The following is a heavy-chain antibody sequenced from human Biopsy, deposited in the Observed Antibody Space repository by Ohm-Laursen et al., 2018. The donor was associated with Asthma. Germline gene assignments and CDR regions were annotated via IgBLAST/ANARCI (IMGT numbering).Heavy chain of an antibody. CDR2: ISSSGATI. V-gene: IGHV3-11*01. CDR3: ARVMELELLDY. J-gene: IGHJ4*02. Sequence: GSLRLSCAASGFTFSDYYMSWIRQAPGKGLEWVSYISSSGATIYYADSVRGRFTISRDNAKNSLYLKMNSLRAEDTAAYYCARVMELELLDYWGQGTLVTVSS. CDR1: GFTFSDYY. D-gene: IGHD1-7*01.